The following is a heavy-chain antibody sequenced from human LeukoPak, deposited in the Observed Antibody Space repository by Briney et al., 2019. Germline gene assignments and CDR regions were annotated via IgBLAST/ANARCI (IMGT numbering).Heavy chain of an antibody. V-gene: IGHV3-23*01. D-gene: IGHD3-22*01. CDR2: ISGSGGST. J-gene: IGHJ4*02. CDR1: GFTFSSYA. CDR3: AKAITMIVVVPPQAFDY. Sequence: GGSLRLSCAASGFTFSSYAMSWVRQAPGKGLEWVSAISGSGGSTYYADSVEGRFTISRDNSKNTLYLQMNSLRAEDTAVYYCAKAITMIVVVPPQAFDYWGQGTLVTVSS.